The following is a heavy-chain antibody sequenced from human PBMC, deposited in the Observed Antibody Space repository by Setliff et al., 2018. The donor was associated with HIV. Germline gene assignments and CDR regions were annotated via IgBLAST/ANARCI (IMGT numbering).Heavy chain of an antibody. D-gene: IGHD4-17*01. CDR2: VGAVGAPT. J-gene: IGHJ3*02. Sequence: GESLTISCAASGFTFSTYAMGWVRQAPGKGLEWVPTVGAVGAPTHYAESVKGRFTISKDNSKNTLYLQMSSLRDEDTAVYYCAKVFAYGVDGFDIWGQGTMVTVS. CDR1: GFTFSTYA. V-gene: IGHV3-23*01. CDR3: AKVFAYGVDGFDI.